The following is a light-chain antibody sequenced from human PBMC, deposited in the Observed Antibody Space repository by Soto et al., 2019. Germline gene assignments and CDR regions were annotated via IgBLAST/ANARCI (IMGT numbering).Light chain of an antibody. CDR2: DAS. J-gene: IGKJ5*01. CDR1: QSVSIY. Sequence: SQSPGTLSLSPRERATLYCTAVQSVSIYLAWYPQTPGQTPRLLIYDASNRATGIPAKFSGSGSGTDFTLTISSLEPEDSAVYYCQHRSNSPPWITFGQGTRLENK. V-gene: IGKV3-11*01. CDR3: QHRSNSPPWIT.